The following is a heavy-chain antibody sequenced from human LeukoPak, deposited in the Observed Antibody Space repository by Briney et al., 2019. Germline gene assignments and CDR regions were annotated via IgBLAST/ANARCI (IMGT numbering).Heavy chain of an antibody. D-gene: IGHD6-13*01. CDR3: TREVAGTGGFDY. J-gene: IGHJ4*02. Sequence: SQTLSLTFAISGDSVSTNNAAWNWIRQSPSRRLEWLGRTYHRSTWYDDYVVSVRSRLTITPDISKNQVSLQLNSVTPEDTAVYYCTREVAGTGGFDYWGQRITVTVSS. CDR1: GDSVSTNNAA. V-gene: IGHV6-1*01. CDR2: TYHRSTWYD.